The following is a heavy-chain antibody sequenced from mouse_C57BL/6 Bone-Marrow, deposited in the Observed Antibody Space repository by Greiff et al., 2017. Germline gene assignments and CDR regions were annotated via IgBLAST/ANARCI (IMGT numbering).Heavy chain of an antibody. CDR2: ISYSGST. CDR1: GYSITSGYD. V-gene: IGHV3-1*01. D-gene: IGHD3-2*02. J-gene: IGHJ4*01. CDR3: ARDSSGLYAMDY. Sequence: EVQLQESGPGMVKPSQSLSLTCTVTGYSITSGYDWHWIRHFPGNKLEWMGYISYSGSTNYNPSLKSRISITHDTSKNHFFLKLNSVTTEDTATYYCARDSSGLYAMDYWGQGTSVTVSS.